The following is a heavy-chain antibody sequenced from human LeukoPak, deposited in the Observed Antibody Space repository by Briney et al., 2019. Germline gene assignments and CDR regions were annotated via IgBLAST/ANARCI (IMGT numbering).Heavy chain of an antibody. Sequence: GGSLRLSCAASGFTFSSYAMSWVRQAPGKGLEWVSTISGRGGSTYYADSVKSRFTISRDNSKNTLYLPMNSLRAEDTAVYYCASTMVRGVIISVRRFDDWGQGTLVTVSS. V-gene: IGHV3-23*01. CDR2: ISGRGGST. CDR1: GFTFSSYA. CDR3: ASTMVRGVIISVRRFDD. J-gene: IGHJ4*02. D-gene: IGHD3-10*01.